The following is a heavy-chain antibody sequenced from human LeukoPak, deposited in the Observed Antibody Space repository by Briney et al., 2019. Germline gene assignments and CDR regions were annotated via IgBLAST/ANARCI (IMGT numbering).Heavy chain of an antibody. CDR1: GGPFSGYY. V-gene: IGHV4-34*01. D-gene: IGHD1-26*01. CDR3: AGMGATGAFDI. CDR2: INHSGST. J-gene: IGHJ3*02. Sequence: SETLSLTCAVYGGPFSGYYWSWIRQPPGKGLEWIGEINHSGSTNYNPSLKSRVTISVDTSKNQFSLKLSSVTAADTAVYYCAGMGATGAFDIWGQGTMVTVSS.